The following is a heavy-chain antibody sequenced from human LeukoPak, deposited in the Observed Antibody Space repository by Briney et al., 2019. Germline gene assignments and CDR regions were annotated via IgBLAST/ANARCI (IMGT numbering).Heavy chain of an antibody. D-gene: IGHD1-20*01. J-gene: IGHJ6*02. CDR2: ISYDGSNK. Sequence: PGGSLRLSCAASGFTFSSYGMHWVRQAPGKGLEWVAVISYDGSNKYYADSVKGRFTISRDNSKNTLYLQMNSLRAEDTAVYYCARAEITGTTGGMDVWGQGTTVTVSS. V-gene: IGHV3-30*03. CDR3: ARAEITGTTGGMDV. CDR1: GFTFSSYG.